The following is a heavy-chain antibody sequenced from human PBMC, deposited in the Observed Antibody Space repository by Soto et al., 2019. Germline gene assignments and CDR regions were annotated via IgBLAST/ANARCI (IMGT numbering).Heavy chain of an antibody. CDR3: ARDRVNWNYRTNAFDI. V-gene: IGHV3-48*03. D-gene: IGHD1-7*01. CDR2: ISSSGSTI. J-gene: IGHJ3*02. Sequence: GGSLRLSCAASGFICSSYDMSWVRQAPGKGLEWVSYISSSGSTIYYADSVKGRFTISRDNAKNSLYLQMNSLRAEDTAVYYCARDRVNWNYRTNAFDIWGQGTMVTVSS. CDR1: GFICSSYD.